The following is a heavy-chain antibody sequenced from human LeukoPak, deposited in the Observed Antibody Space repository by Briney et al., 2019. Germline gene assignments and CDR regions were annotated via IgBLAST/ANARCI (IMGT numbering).Heavy chain of an antibody. Sequence: GGSLRLSCAASGFTFSSYAMSWVRQAPGKGLEWVSAISGSGGSTYYADSVKGRFTISRDNSKSTLYLQMNSLRAEDTAVYYCAKTVGVADSYFDYWGQGTLVTVSS. D-gene: IGHD6-19*01. CDR2: ISGSGGST. CDR3: AKTVGVADSYFDY. J-gene: IGHJ4*02. CDR1: GFTFSSYA. V-gene: IGHV3-23*01.